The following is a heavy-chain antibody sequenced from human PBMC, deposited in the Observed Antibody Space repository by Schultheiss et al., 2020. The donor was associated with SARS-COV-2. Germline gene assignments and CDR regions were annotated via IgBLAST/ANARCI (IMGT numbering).Heavy chain of an antibody. CDR3: ARHQKRSETWFDP. CDR1: GGSISNYY. V-gene: IGHV4-59*08. Sequence: SETLSLTCSVSGGSISNYYWSWIRQPAGKGLEWIGYIYYSGSTYYNPSLKSRVTISVDTSKNQFSLKMSSVTAADTAMYYCARHQKRSETWFDPWGQGTLVTVSS. CDR2: IYYSGST. J-gene: IGHJ5*02. D-gene: IGHD5-24*01.